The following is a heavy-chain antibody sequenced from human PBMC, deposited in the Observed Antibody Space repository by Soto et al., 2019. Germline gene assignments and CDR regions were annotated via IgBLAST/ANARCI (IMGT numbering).Heavy chain of an antibody. V-gene: IGHV4-4*07. CDR2: VYDSGSS. D-gene: IGHD6-19*01. J-gene: IGHJ5*02. CDR1: GGSISSFY. Sequence: QLVLQESGPGLVKPSETLSLTCNVSGGSISSFYWTWIRQPAGGRLEWIGRVYDSGSSNYNPSLKTRITMSLHRSRSQFSLSLYSVTAADTAVYYCARGVAEPDFYPWANWFALWGQGILVTVSS. CDR3: ARGVAEPDFYPWANWFAL.